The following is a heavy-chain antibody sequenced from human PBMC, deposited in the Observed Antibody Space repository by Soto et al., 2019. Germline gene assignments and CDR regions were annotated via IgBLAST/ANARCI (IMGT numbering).Heavy chain of an antibody. CDR1: GFTFDDYA. Sequence: PGGSLRLSCAASGFTFDDYAMHWVRQAPGKGLEWVSGISWNSGSIGYADSVKGRFTISRDNAKNSLYLQMNSLRAEDTALYYCAKASSWIHGWDYYYGMDVWGQGTTVTVSS. J-gene: IGHJ6*02. CDR3: AKASSWIHGWDYYYGMDV. V-gene: IGHV3-9*01. CDR2: ISWNSGSI. D-gene: IGHD5-18*01.